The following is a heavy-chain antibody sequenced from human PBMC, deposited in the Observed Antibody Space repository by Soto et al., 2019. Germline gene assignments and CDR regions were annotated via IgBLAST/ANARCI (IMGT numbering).Heavy chain of an antibody. V-gene: IGHV4-34*01. CDR3: ARTGGMDV. Sequence: SETLSLTRGVYGGSFSGYYWSWLRQPPGKGPEWIGEINHSGNTKYTPSLESRVTISVDTSKNQFSLKLNSVSAADTAVYYCARTGGMDVWSQGATVTVS. CDR1: GGSFSGYY. CDR2: INHSGNT. J-gene: IGHJ6*02.